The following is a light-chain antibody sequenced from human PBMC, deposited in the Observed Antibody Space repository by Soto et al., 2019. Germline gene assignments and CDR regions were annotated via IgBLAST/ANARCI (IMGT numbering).Light chain of an antibody. Sequence: QYALTQPPSASGSRGQAVTNSCIGTASDIGRYNYVSWYQHHPGKAPKLIIYEVTKRPSGVPDRFSGPKSGNTASLTVSGLQADDEADYYCYSYVGSNKYVFGTGTKLTVL. V-gene: IGLV2-8*01. CDR3: YSYVGSNKYV. J-gene: IGLJ1*01. CDR1: ASDIGRYNY. CDR2: EVT.